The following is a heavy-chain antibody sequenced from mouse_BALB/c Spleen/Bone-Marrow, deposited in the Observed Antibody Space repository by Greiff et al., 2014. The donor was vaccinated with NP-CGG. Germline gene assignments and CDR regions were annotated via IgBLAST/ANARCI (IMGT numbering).Heavy chain of an antibody. CDR1: GFTFSSFA. V-gene: IGHV5-17*02. Sequence: DVKLQESGGGLVQPGGSRKLSCAASGFTFSSFAMHWIRQAPEKGLEWVAFISSGSNIIHYADTVKGRFTISRDNPKNTLFLQMTSLRSEDTAMYYCGRGDYWGQGTTLTVSS. CDR3: GRGDY. CDR2: ISSGSNII. J-gene: IGHJ2*01.